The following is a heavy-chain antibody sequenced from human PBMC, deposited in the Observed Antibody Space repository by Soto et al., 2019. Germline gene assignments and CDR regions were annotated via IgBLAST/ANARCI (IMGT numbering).Heavy chain of an antibody. V-gene: IGHV1-69*01. CDR3: ARVVILVPTASTHYYYHMDV. CDR1: GGTFSNYA. Sequence: QVQLVQSGAEVRKPGSSVTVSCKASGGTFSNYAISWVRQAPGQGLEWMGGIIPIVGTGSYAQKFQGRVTITADEPTTTAYMELSSLRFEDTAVYYCARVVILVPTASTHYYYHMDVWGPGTPVTVSS. D-gene: IGHD2-2*01. CDR2: IIPIVGTG. J-gene: IGHJ6*02.